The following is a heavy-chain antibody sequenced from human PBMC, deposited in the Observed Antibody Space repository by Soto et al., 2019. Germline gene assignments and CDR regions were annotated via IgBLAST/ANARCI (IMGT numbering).Heavy chain of an antibody. V-gene: IGHV3-11*01. CDR3: ARDSAVVTSYDYYGMGV. J-gene: IGHJ6*02. CDR1: GFTFSDYY. D-gene: IGHD2-21*02. CDR2: ISSSGSTI. Sequence: GGSLRLSCAASGFTFSDYYMSWIRHAPGKGLEWVSYISSSGSTIYYADSVKGRFTISRDNAKNSLYLQMNSLRAEDTAVYYCARDSAVVTSYDYYGMGVWGQGTTVTV.